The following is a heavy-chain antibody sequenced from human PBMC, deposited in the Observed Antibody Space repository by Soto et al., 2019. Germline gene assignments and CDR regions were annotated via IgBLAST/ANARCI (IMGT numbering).Heavy chain of an antibody. CDR2: IYTSGST. CDR1: GGSISSFY. CDR3: ARDLGYFDSGSSANNYYYGMDV. D-gene: IGHD3-10*01. Sequence: LSLTCTVSGGSISSFYWSWIRQPARKGLEWIGRIYTSGSTNYNPTLKSRVTMSVDTSKNQFSLKLTSVTAADTAVYHCARDLGYFDSGSSANNYYYGMDVWGRGTAVTVSS. V-gene: IGHV4-4*07. J-gene: IGHJ6*02.